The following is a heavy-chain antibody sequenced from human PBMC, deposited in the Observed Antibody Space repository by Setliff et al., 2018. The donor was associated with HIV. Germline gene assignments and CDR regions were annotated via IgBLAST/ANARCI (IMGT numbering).Heavy chain of an antibody. CDR1: GFTFSNAW. J-gene: IGHJ4*02. CDR3: TRIPNCGGGSCYPYYFDY. D-gene: IGHD2-15*01. V-gene: IGHV3-15*01. CDR2: IKSKTDGGTT. Sequence: PGGSLRLSCAASGFTFSNAWMSWVRQALGKGLEWVGRIKSKTDGGTTDYAAPVKGRFTISRDDSKNTLYLQMNSLKTEDTAVYYCTRIPNCGGGSCYPYYFDYWGQGTLVTVSS.